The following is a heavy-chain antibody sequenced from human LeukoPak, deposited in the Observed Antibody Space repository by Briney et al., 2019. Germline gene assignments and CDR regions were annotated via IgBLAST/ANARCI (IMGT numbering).Heavy chain of an antibody. V-gene: IGHV3-7*03. J-gene: IGHJ4*02. CDR1: GFPFNAYW. Sequence: GGSLRLSCAASGFPFNAYWMTWVRQAPGKGLEWMANIRQDGDTKYYVDSVKGRFTISRDNAMNSLYLQMNSLRAEDTAIYYCARSLPYGTTWYGRSDFWGQGTPVTVSS. CDR3: ARSLPYGTTWYGRSDF. D-gene: IGHD6-13*01. CDR2: IRQDGDTK.